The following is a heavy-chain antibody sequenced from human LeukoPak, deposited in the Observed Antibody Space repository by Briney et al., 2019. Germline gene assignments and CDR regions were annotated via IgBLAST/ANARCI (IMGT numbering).Heavy chain of an antibody. V-gene: IGHV3-33*01. J-gene: IGHJ3*02. D-gene: IGHD3-9*01. CDR3: ARPLFDWLSIDAFDI. Sequence: GGSLRLSCAASGFTFSSYGMHWVRQAPGKGLEWVAVIWYDGSNKYYADSVKGRFTISRNNSKNTLYLQMNSLRAEDTAVYYCARPLFDWLSIDAFDIWGQGTMVTVSS. CDR1: GFTFSSYG. CDR2: IWYDGSNK.